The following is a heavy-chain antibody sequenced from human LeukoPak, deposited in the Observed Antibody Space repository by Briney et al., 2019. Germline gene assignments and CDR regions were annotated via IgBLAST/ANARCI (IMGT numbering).Heavy chain of an antibody. V-gene: IGHV4-4*09. D-gene: IGHD3-3*01. CDR1: AGSISSYY. Sequence: SETLSLTCTVSAGSISSYYWSWIRQPPGEGLEWIGYIYTSGSTTYNPSLKSRVTISVDTSKNQFSLKLSSVTAADTAVYYCARLNYDFWSGYYALHFDYWGQGTLVTVSS. J-gene: IGHJ4*02. CDR2: IYTSGST. CDR3: ARLNYDFWSGYYALHFDY.